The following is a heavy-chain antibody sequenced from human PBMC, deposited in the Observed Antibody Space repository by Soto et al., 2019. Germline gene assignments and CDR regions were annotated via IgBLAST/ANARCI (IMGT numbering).Heavy chain of an antibody. CDR1: GGSISSSSYY. CDR2: IYYSGST. D-gene: IGHD3-3*01. J-gene: IGHJ6*02. CDR3: ARLCFWSGSIYYYYYGMDV. Sequence: QLQLQESGPGLVKPSETLSLTCTVSGGSISSSSYYWGWIRQPPGKGLEWIGSIYYSGSTYYNPSLKSRVTISVDTSKNQFSLKLSSVTAADTAVYYCARLCFWSGSIYYYYYGMDVWGQGTTVTVSS. V-gene: IGHV4-39*01.